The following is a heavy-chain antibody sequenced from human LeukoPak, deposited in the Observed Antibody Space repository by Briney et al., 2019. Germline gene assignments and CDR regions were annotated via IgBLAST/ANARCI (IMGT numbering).Heavy chain of an antibody. V-gene: IGHV3-23*01. D-gene: IGHD6-13*01. CDR2: ISGSGGST. CDR1: GFTFSSYA. J-gene: IGHJ4*02. CDR3: ATDRDSTWQKRFDY. Sequence: PGGSLRLSCAASGFTFSSYAMSWVRQAPGKGLEWVSAISGSGGSTYYADSVKGRFTISRDNSKNTLYLQMNSLGGEDTAVYYCATDRDSTWQKRFDYWGQGILVTVSS.